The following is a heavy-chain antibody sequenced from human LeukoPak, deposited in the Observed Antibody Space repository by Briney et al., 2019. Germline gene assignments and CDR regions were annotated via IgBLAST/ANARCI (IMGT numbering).Heavy chain of an antibody. J-gene: IGHJ5*02. CDR1: GYTFNTYG. CDR2: ISGYNGKT. CDR3: ARAGAVVDNWFDP. V-gene: IGHV1-18*01. D-gene: IGHD2-15*01. Sequence: GASVKVSCKASGYTFNTYGITWVRQGPGQGLEGMGWISGYNGKTKYAQKLQDRVTMTTDTSTTTAYMELRSLRSDDTAVYYCARAGAVVDNWFDPWGQGTLVTVSS.